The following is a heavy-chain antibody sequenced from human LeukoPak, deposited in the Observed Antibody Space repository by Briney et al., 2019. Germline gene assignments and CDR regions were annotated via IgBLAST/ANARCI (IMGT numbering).Heavy chain of an antibody. Sequence: SETLSLTCAVYGGSFSGYYWSWIRQPPGKGLEWIGEINHSGSTNYNPSLKSRVTISVDTSKNQFSLKLSSVTAADTAVYYCARYCSGGSCYYLDYWGQGTLVTVSS. CDR3: ARYCSGGSCYYLDY. D-gene: IGHD2-15*01. J-gene: IGHJ4*02. CDR1: GGSFSGYY. CDR2: INHSGST. V-gene: IGHV4-34*01.